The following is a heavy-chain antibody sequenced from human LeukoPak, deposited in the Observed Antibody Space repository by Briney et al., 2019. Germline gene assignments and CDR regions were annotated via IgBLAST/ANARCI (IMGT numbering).Heavy chain of an antibody. CDR2: FDPEDGET. J-gene: IGHJ4*02. Sequence: ASVKVSCKASGGTFSSYAISWVRQAPGKGLEWMGGFDPEDGETIYAQKFQGRVTMTEDTSTDTAYMELSSLRSEDTAVYYCATRGVTYYFDYWGQGTLVTVSS. CDR3: ATRGVTYYFDY. D-gene: IGHD4-23*01. V-gene: IGHV1-24*01. CDR1: GGTFSSYA.